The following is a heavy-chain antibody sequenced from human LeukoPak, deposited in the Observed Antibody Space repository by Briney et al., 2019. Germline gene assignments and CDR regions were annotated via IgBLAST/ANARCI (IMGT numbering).Heavy chain of an antibody. D-gene: IGHD5-24*01. Sequence: SETLSLTCTVSGGSISSYYWSWIRQPPGKGLEWFGYIYYSGSTNYNPSLKSRVTISVDTSKNQFSLKLSSVTAADTAVYYCARGILDGYNIPYYFDYWGQGTLVTVSS. CDR3: ARGILDGYNIPYYFDY. CDR1: GGSISSYY. CDR2: IYYSGST. J-gene: IGHJ4*02. V-gene: IGHV4-59*01.